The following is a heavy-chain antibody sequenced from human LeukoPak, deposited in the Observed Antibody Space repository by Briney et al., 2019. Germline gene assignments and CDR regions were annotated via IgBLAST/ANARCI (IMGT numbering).Heavy chain of an antibody. V-gene: IGHV4-30-2*01. D-gene: IGHD6-13*01. J-gene: IGHJ4*02. Sequence: SETLSLTCTVSGGSISSGGYYWSWIRQPPGKGLEWIGYIYHSGSTYYNPSLKSRVTISVDRSKNQFSLKLSSVTAADTAVYYCAREDRIAAAGSFDYWGQGTLVTVSS. CDR2: IYHSGST. CDR3: AREDRIAAAGSFDY. CDR1: GGSISSGGYY.